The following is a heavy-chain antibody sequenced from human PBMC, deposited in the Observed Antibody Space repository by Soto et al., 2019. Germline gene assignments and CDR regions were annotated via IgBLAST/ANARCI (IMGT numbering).Heavy chain of an antibody. V-gene: IGHV1-8*01. D-gene: IGHD2-2*01. CDR3: ARGSHCSSTSCYAEGDYYYYYMDV. CDR2: MNPNSGNT. J-gene: IGHJ6*03. CDR1: GYTFTSYD. Sequence: ASVKVSCKASGYTFTSYDINWVRQATGQGLEWMGWMNPNSGNTGYAQKFQGRVTMTRNTSISTAYMELSSLRSEDTAVYYCARGSHCSSTSCYAEGDYYYYYMDVWGKGTTVTVSS.